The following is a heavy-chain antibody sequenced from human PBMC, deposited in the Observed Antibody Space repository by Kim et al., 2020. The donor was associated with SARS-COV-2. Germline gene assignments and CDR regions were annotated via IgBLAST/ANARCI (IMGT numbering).Heavy chain of an antibody. CDR2: IYYSGST. Sequence: SETLSLTCTVSGGSISSSSYYWGWIRQPPGKGLEWIGSIYYSGSTYYNPSLKSRVTISVDTSKNQFSLKLSSVTAADTAVYYCARYYYGSGSYYNGDAFDIWGQGTMVTVSS. J-gene: IGHJ3*02. D-gene: IGHD3-10*01. V-gene: IGHV4-39*01. CDR3: ARYYYGSGSYYNGDAFDI. CDR1: GGSISSSSYY.